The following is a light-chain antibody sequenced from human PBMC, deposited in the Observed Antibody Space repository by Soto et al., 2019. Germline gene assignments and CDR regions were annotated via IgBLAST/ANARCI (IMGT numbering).Light chain of an antibody. CDR1: QRISNY. CDR3: QQSYSMPYT. Sequence: DIQMTQSPSSLSASVGDRVTITCRASQRISNYLNWYQQKPGKAPKLLIYAASILQSGVPSRFSGSGSGTDFTLTISSLQPGDSATYYCQQSYSMPYTFGQGTKLEIK. CDR2: AAS. V-gene: IGKV1-39*01. J-gene: IGKJ2*01.